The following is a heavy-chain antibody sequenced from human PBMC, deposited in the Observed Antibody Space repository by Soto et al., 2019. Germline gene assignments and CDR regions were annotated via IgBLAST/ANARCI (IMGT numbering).Heavy chain of an antibody. Sequence: QVQLQESGPGLVKPSQTLSLTCTASGGSITSGGYYWSWIRQHTGKGLEWIGYTYYSGSTYYNPSLESRVTISIDTSKNQFSLKLNSVTAADTAVYYCARGLAYCGGDCSSTYGMDVWGQGTTVTVSS. J-gene: IGHJ6*02. V-gene: IGHV4-31*03. D-gene: IGHD2-21*01. CDR2: TYYSGST. CDR3: ARGLAYCGGDCSSTYGMDV. CDR1: GGSITSGGYY.